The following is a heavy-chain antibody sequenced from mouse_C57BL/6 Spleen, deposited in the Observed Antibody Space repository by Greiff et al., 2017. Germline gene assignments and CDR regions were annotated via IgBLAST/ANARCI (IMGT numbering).Heavy chain of an antibody. CDR1: GYTFTSYW. Sequence: QVQLQQPGAELVMPGASVKLSCKASGYTFTSYWMHWVKQRPGQGLEWIGEIDPSDSYTNYNQKFKGKSTLTVDKSSSTAYMQLSSLTSEDSAVYYCARAGRDSNSYFDYWGQGTTLTVSS. V-gene: IGHV1-69*01. CDR2: IDPSDSYT. J-gene: IGHJ2*01. CDR3: ARAGRDSNSYFDY. D-gene: IGHD2-5*01.